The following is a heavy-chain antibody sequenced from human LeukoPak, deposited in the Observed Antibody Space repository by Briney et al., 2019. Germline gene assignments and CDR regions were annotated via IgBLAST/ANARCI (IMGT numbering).Heavy chain of an antibody. CDR2: MNPNSGNP. CDR3: VSPGVYYDSSGYYPFDY. J-gene: IGHJ4*02. CDR1: GYTFTSYD. D-gene: IGHD3-22*01. Sequence: ASVKVSCKASGYTFTSYDINWVRQATGQGLEWMGWMNPNSGNPGYAQKFQGRVTMTRNTSIRTAYMELSSLRSEDTAVHYCVSPGVYYDSSGYYPFDYWGQGTLVTVSS. V-gene: IGHV1-8*01.